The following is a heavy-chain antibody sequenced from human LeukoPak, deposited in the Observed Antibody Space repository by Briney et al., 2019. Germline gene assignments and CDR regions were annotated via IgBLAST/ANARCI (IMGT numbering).Heavy chain of an antibody. CDR2: IHYTGST. Sequence: SETLSLTCTVSGGSISGYYWSWIRQPPGKGLQFIGYIHYTGSTNYNPSLESRVTLSADTPKNQFSLKLRSVTAADTAVYYCARLSKDTVVLPAAMAHYFDYWGQGTLVTVSS. D-gene: IGHD2-2*01. J-gene: IGHJ4*02. CDR1: GGSISGYY. V-gene: IGHV4-59*08. CDR3: ARLSKDTVVLPAAMAHYFDY.